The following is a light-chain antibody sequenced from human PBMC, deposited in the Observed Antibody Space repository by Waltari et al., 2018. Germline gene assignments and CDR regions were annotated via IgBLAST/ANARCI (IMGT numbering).Light chain of an antibody. CDR1: RSDVGSYNL. J-gene: IGLJ3*02. CDR3: CSYAGSSTPWV. V-gene: IGLV2-23*01. Sequence: QSALTQPASVSGSPGQSITIPCTGTRSDVGSYNLVSCYQQHPGKAPKLMIYEGSKRPSGVSNRFSGSKSGNTASLTISGLQAEDEADYYCCSYAGSSTPWVFGGGTKLTVL. CDR2: EGS.